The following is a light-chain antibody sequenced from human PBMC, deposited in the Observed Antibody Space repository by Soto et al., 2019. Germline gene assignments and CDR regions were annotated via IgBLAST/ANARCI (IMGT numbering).Light chain of an antibody. CDR3: QQYNGYQMYT. CDR2: HAS. J-gene: IGKJ2*01. CDR1: QSISTW. Sequence: DIQMTQSPSTLSASVGDRVILTCRASQSISTWLAWYQQKPGKAPKLLIYHASSLESGVPSRSSGSGPGTEFTLTISSLQPDDFATYFCQQYNGYQMYTFGQGPKLQIK. V-gene: IGKV1-5*03.